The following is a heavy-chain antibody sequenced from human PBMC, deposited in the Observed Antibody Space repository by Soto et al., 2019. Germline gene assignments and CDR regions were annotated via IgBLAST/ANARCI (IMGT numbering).Heavy chain of an antibody. CDR3: ARSKPYIVGATAEFDY. Sequence: GESLKISCKGSGYSFTSYWIGWVRQMPGKGLEWMGIIYPGDSDTRYSPSFQGQVTISADKSISTAYLQWSSLKASDTAMYYCARSKPYIVGATAEFDYWGQGTLVTVSS. D-gene: IGHD1-26*01. J-gene: IGHJ4*02. CDR2: IYPGDSDT. CDR1: GYSFTSYW. V-gene: IGHV5-51*01.